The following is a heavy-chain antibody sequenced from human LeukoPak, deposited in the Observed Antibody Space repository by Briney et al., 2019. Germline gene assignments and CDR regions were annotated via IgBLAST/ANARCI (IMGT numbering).Heavy chain of an antibody. Sequence: PSETLSLTCSVSGVSISSSNSYWGWIRQPPGKGLEWIGSIYYTGNTYYNASLKSQVSISIDTSKNQFSLRLTSVTAADTAVYYCARLPDVLGFDYWGQGTLVTVSS. D-gene: IGHD1-14*01. CDR3: ARLPDVLGFDY. CDR1: GVSISSSNSY. CDR2: IYYTGNT. V-gene: IGHV4-39*01. J-gene: IGHJ4*02.